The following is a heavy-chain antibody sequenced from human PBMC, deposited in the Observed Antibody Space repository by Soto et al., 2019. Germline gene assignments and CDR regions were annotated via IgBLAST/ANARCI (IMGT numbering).Heavy chain of an antibody. CDR3: AKALLTGVALDY. Sequence: GVSMRLSCAASASPCPSYRMHWVRQAPGKGLEWVAVISYDGSNKYYADSVKGRFTISRDNSKNTLYLQMNSLRAEDTAVYYCAKALLTGVALDYWGQGTLVTVS. J-gene: IGHJ4*02. D-gene: IGHD7-27*01. V-gene: IGHV3-30*18. CDR2: ISYDGSNK. CDR1: ASPCPSYR.